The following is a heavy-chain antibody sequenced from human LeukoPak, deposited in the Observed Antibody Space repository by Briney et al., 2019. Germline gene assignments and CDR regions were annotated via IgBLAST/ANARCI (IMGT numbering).Heavy chain of an antibody. J-gene: IGHJ6*03. V-gene: IGHV3-21*01. CDR1: GFTFSSYT. CDR3: AREEGSSATAPFYYYYYYYMDV. D-gene: IGHD6-6*01. CDR2: ISSSSSYI. Sequence: GGSLRLSCAASGFTFSSYTMTWVRQAPGKGLEWVSSISSSSSYIYYADSVKGRFTISRDNSKNTLYLQMNSLRAEDTAVYYCAREEGSSATAPFYYYYYYYMDVWGKGTTVTVSS.